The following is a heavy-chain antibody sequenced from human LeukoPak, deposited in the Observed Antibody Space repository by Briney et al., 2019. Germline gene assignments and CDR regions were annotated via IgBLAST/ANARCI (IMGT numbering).Heavy chain of an antibody. CDR1: GGSFSGYY. CDR3: ARQKNAQLLKKFDY. CDR2: INHSGST. V-gene: IGHV4-34*01. J-gene: IGHJ4*02. D-gene: IGHD1-26*01. Sequence: SETLSLTCAVYGGSFSGYYWSWIRQPPGKGLEWIGEINHSGSTNYNPSLKSRVTISVDTSKNQFSLKLSSATAADTAVYYCARQKNAQLLKKFDYWGQGTLVTGSS.